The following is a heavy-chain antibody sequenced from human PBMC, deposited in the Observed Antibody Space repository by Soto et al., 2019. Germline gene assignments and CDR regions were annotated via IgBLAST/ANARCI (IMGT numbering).Heavy chain of an antibody. V-gene: IGHV4-59*01. Sequence: PSETLSLTCTVSDSIRDFHWAWIRQPPGKGLEWIGHMFYSGTTTYNPSLERRITTSIDTSKNQFSLRLSSVTAADTAVYDCEALYTSSPFFRYWRRGPLVPVSS. D-gene: IGHD2-2*02. CDR1: DSIRDFH. J-gene: IGHJ4*02. CDR2: MFYSGTT. CDR3: EALYTSSPFFRY.